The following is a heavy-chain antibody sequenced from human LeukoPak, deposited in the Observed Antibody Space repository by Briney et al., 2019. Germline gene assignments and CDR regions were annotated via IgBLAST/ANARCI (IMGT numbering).Heavy chain of an antibody. V-gene: IGHV3-11*04. Sequence: GGSLRLSCAASGFTFSDHSMTWIRQAPGKGLEWVSYISNSGTTIYYADSVKGRFTMSRDNAKSSLYLQMNSLRAEDTAVYYCARVRYYYVPDYWGQGTLVTVSS. CDR3: ARVRYYYVPDY. D-gene: IGHD3-10*02. CDR2: ISNSGTTI. J-gene: IGHJ4*02. CDR1: GFTFSDHS.